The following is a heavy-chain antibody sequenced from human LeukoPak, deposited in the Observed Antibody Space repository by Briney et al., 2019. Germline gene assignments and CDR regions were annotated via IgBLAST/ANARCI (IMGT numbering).Heavy chain of an antibody. V-gene: IGHV1-2*02. CDR1: GYTFTGYY. D-gene: IGHD1/OR15-1a*01. Sequence: ASVKVSCKASGYTFTGYYMHWVRQAPGQGLEWMGWINPNSGGTNYAQKFQGRVTMTRDTSISTAYMELSSLRSEDTAVYYCARGSGWDNQEKYYYYYYGMDVWGQGTTVTVSS. CDR2: INPNSGGT. J-gene: IGHJ6*02. CDR3: ARGSGWDNQEKYYYYYYGMDV.